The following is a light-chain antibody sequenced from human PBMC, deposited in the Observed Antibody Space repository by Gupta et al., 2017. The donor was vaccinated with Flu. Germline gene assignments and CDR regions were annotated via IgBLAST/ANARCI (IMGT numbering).Light chain of an antibody. CDR1: SSDIGTYNL. J-gene: IGLJ1*01. V-gene: IGLV2-23*02. CDR3: CSYTLSTPLG. CDR2: DVG. Sequence: QPALTQPASVSGSPGQSITISCTGTSSDIGTYNLVSWYQQHPGKSPKWMMFDVGKRPSGVSYRFSGSKSGNTASLTISGLQTEDEADYYCCSYTLSTPLGFGSGTKVTVL.